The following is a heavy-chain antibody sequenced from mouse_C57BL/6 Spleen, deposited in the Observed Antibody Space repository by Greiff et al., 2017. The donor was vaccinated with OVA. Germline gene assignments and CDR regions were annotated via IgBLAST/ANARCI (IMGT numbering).Heavy chain of an antibody. CDR3: ARSAFITTVLAPGAY. Sequence: QVQLQQPGAELVKPGASVKLSCKASGYTFTSYWMQWVKQRPGQGLEWIGEIDPSDSYTNYNQKFKGKATLTVDTSSSTAYMQLSSLTSEDYAVYYCARSAFITTVLAPGAYWGQGILVTVSA. V-gene: IGHV1-50*01. CDR2: IDPSDSYT. CDR1: GYTFTSYW. D-gene: IGHD1-1*01. J-gene: IGHJ3*01.